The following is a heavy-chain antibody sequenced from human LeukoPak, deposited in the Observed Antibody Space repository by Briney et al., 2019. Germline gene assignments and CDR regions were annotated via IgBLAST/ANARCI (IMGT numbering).Heavy chain of an antibody. V-gene: IGHV1-69*05. CDR3: ARMKWELLYRGVGWFDP. D-gene: IGHD1-26*01. J-gene: IGHJ5*02. CDR1: GGTFSSYA. CDR2: TIPIFGTA. Sequence: GSSVKVSCKASGGTFSSYAISWVRQAPGQGLRWMGGTIPIFGTANYAQKLQGRVTMTTDTSTSTAYMELRSLRSDDTAVYYCARMKWELLYRGVGWFDPWGQGTLVTVSS.